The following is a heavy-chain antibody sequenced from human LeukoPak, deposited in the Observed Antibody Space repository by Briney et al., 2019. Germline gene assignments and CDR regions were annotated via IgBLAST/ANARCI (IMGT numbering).Heavy chain of an antibody. D-gene: IGHD6-19*01. CDR3: AKDRSGWSNYFYYGMDV. CDR2: IKQDGSEK. V-gene: IGHV3-7*01. CDR1: GFTFSSYW. J-gene: IGHJ6*02. Sequence: GGSLRLSCAAPGFTFSSYWMSWVRQAPGKGLEWVANIKQDGSEKYYVDSVKGRFTISRDNSKNTAYVQMNSLRAEDTAVYYCAKDRSGWSNYFYYGMDVWGQGTTVTVSS.